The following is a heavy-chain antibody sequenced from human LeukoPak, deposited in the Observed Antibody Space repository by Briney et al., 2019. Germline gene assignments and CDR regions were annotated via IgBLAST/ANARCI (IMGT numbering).Heavy chain of an antibody. CDR2: IIPIFGTA. CDR1: GGTFSSYA. D-gene: IGHD6-13*01. J-gene: IGHJ5*02. Sequence: GASVKVSCKASGGTFSSYAISWVRQAPGQGLEWMGGIIPIFGTANYAQKFQGRVTITTDESTGTAYMELSSLRSEDTAVYYCARLGSSSWYDNWFDPWGQGTLVTVSS. CDR3: ARLGSSSWYDNWFDP. V-gene: IGHV1-69*05.